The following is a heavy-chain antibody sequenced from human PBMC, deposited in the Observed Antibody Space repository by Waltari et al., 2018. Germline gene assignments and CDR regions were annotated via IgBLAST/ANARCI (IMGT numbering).Heavy chain of an antibody. J-gene: IGHJ4*02. CDR1: GFNFGTSA. CDR3: VAEDTTLGRIY. CDR2: IVVGHGYP. V-gene: IGHV1-58*02. D-gene: IGHD2-15*01. Sequence: QMQLVQSGPEVKKPLTSVRVSCKASGFNFGTSAIQWGRQARGQPLEWIGGIVVGHGYPNSARKFQERVTITRDMSTSTSYMEVSSLSFDDTADYYCVAEDTTLGRIYWGQGTLVVVSS.